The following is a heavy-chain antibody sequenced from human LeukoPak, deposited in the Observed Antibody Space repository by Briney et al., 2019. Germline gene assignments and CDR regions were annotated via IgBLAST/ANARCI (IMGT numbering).Heavy chain of an antibody. J-gene: IGHJ4*02. CDR3: ARAPKLSSSWYFWL. CDR2: ISAYNGNT. CDR1: GYTFTTYG. D-gene: IGHD6-13*01. Sequence: ASVKVSCKASGYTFTTYGITWVRQAPGQGLEWMGWISAYNGNTNYAQRLQGRVTMTTDTSTSTAYMELRSLRSDDTAVYYCARAPKLSSSWYFWLWGQGTLVTVSS. V-gene: IGHV1-18*01.